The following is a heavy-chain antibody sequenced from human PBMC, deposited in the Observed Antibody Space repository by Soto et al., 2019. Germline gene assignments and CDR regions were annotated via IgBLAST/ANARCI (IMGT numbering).Heavy chain of an antibody. V-gene: IGHV1-58*01. CDR2: IVVGSGNT. Sequence: GASVNVSCKASGFTFTSSAVQWVRQARGQRLEWIGWIVVGSGNTNYAQKFQERVTITRDMSTSTAYMELSSLRSEDTAVYYCAAEGNGSAYYYYYGMDVWGQGTTVTVSS. D-gene: IGHD3-10*01. CDR3: AAEGNGSAYYYYYGMDV. J-gene: IGHJ6*02. CDR1: GFTFTSSA.